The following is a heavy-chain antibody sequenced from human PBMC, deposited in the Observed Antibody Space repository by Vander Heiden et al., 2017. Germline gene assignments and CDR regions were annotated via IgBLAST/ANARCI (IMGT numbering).Heavy chain of an antibody. J-gene: IGHJ5*02. V-gene: IGHV2-5*02. CDR3: AHSYCSSTSCYWGSNWFDP. CDR1: GFSLSPRGVG. CDR2: IYWDDDK. D-gene: IGHD2-2*01. Sequence: QITFMESGPTLVKPPQTLTLTCTFSGFSLSPRGVGVGWIRQPPGKALEWLALIYWDDDKRYSPSLKSRLTITKDTSKNQVVLTMTNMDPVDTATYYCAHSYCSSTSCYWGSNWFDPWGQGTLVTVSS.